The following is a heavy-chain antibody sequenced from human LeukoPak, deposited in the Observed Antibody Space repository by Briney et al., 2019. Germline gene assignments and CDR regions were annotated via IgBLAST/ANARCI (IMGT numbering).Heavy chain of an antibody. CDR1: GYTFTGYY. CDR3: ARQRQYYYDSSGYYYFDY. V-gene: IGHV1-69*13. D-gene: IGHD3-22*01. Sequence: SVKVSCKASGYTFTGYYIHWVRQAPGQGLEWMGGIIPIFGTANYAQKFQGRVTITADESTSTAYMELSSLRSEDTAVYYCARQRQYYYDSSGYYYFDYWGQGTLVTVSS. J-gene: IGHJ4*02. CDR2: IIPIFGTA.